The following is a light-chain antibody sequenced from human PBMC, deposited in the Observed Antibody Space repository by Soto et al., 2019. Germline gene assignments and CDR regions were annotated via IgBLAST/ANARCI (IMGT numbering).Light chain of an antibody. J-gene: IGKJ1*01. Sequence: DIQMTQSPSSLSASVGDRVTITCRASQGISNYLAWYQQKPGKVPKLLSYAASTLQSGVPSRFSGGGSGTDFTLTISSLHPEDVATYYCQKYNSAPLTFGQGTKVDIK. V-gene: IGKV1-27*01. CDR1: QGISNY. CDR2: AAS. CDR3: QKYNSAPLT.